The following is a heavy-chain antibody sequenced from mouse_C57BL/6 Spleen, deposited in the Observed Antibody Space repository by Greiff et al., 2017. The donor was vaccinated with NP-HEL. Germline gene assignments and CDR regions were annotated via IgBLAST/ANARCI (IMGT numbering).Heavy chain of an antibody. J-gene: IGHJ1*03. CDR3: ARPPTHWYFDV. CDR2: ISSGGSYT. CDR1: GFTFSSYG. Sequence: EVKLMESGGDLVKPGGSLKLSCAASGFTFSSYGMSWVRQTPDKRLEWVATISSGGSYTYYPDSVKGRFTISRDNAKNTLYLQMSSLKSEDTAMYYCARPPTHWYFDVWGTGTTVTVSS. V-gene: IGHV5-6*01.